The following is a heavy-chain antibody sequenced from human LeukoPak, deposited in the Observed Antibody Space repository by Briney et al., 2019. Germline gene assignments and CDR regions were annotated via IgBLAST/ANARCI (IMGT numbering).Heavy chain of an antibody. CDR2: INPNSGGT. CDR3: ARWSDYDSSPTGY. D-gene: IGHD3-22*01. Sequence: GASVKVSCKASGYTFTGYYMHWVRQAPGQGLEWMGWINPNSGGTNYAQKFQGRVTMTRDTSISTAYMELSRLRSDDTAVYYCARWSDYDSSPTGYWGQGTLVTVSS. CDR1: GYTFTGYY. V-gene: IGHV1-2*02. J-gene: IGHJ4*02.